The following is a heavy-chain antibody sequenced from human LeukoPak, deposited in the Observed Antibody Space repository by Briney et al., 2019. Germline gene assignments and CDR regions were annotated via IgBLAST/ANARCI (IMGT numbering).Heavy chain of an antibody. V-gene: IGHV4-4*07. J-gene: IGHJ3*02. CDR3: ARPYGDYNLDAFDI. Sequence: PSETLSLTCTVSGGSISSYYWSWIRQPAGKGLEWIGRIYTSGSSNYNPSLKSRVTMSVDTSKNQFSLKLSSVTAADTAVYYCARPYGDYNLDAFDIWGQGTMVTVSS. CDR2: IYTSGSS. D-gene: IGHD4-17*01. CDR1: GGSISSYY.